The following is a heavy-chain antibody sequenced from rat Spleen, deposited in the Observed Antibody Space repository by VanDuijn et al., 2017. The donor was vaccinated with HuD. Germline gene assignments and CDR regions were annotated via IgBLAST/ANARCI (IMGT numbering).Heavy chain of an antibody. J-gene: IGHJ2*01. Sequence: EVQLVESDGGLVQPGRSLKLSCAASGFTFSDYYMAWVRQAPKKGLEWVATISYDGGRNFYRDSVKGRFTISRENAKSTLSLQMDSLRSEDKATYDCARRHYGYTDYFDYWGQGVMVTVSS. CDR2: ISYDGGRN. V-gene: IGHV5-7*01. D-gene: IGHD1-9*01. CDR1: GFTFSDYY. CDR3: ARRHYGYTDYFDY.